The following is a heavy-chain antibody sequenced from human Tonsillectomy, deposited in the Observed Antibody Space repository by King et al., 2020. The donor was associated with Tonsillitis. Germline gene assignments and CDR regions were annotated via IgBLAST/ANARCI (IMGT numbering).Heavy chain of an antibody. CDR2: IRYDGSNK. Sequence: VQLVESGGGVVQPWGSLRLSCTASGFTFSTYGMHWVRQAPGKGLEWVAFIRYDGSNKYYVDSVKGRFTISRDNSKNTLYLGMNSLRAEDTAAYYCVAPRSGDSYGFDAFDIWGQGTMVTVSS. CDR3: VAPRSGDSYGFDAFDI. CDR1: GFTFSTYG. J-gene: IGHJ3*02. V-gene: IGHV3-30*02. D-gene: IGHD5-18*01.